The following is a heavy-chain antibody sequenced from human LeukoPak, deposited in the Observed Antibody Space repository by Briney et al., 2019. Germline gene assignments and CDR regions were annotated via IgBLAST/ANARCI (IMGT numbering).Heavy chain of an antibody. Sequence: GGSLRLSCAASGFTFSSYSMNWIRQAPGKGLEWVSYISSSGSTIYYADSVKGRFTISRDNAENSLYLQMNSLRAEDTAVYYCAKAYNSSWYYGMDVWGQGTTVTVSS. CDR3: AKAYNSSWYYGMDV. J-gene: IGHJ6*02. D-gene: IGHD6-13*01. V-gene: IGHV3-48*04. CDR2: ISSSGSTI. CDR1: GFTFSSYS.